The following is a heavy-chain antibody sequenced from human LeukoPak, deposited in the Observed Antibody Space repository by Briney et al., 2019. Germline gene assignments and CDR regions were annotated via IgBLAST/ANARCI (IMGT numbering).Heavy chain of an antibody. CDR2: MNPKSGNT. V-gene: IGHV1-8*01. CDR1: GYTFSTYD. Sequence: GASVNVSCKAAGYTFSTYDISWVRQATGQGLEWMGWMNPKSGNTLYAQKFQGRVTMTRNTSISTAYMELSSVRSEDTAVYYCARFLKNPVNRRGPANYYMDVWGKGTTVTISS. D-gene: IGHD2/OR15-2a*01. J-gene: IGHJ6*03. CDR3: ARFLKNPVNRRGPANYYMDV.